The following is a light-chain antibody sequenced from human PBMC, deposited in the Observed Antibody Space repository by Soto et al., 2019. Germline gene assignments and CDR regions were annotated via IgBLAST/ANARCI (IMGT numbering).Light chain of an antibody. CDR1: QSVSSSY. CDR3: QKYGSPXPLT. CDR2: CAS. V-gene: IGKV3-20*01. Sequence: EIVLTQSPGTLSLSPGERATLSWRAMQSVSSSYLGWYQQKPGQAPRLLIYCASNRATGIPDRFSGSGSGTEFTLTISRMEPEDFAVYYCQKYGSPXPLTCGAGPKV. J-gene: IGKJ4*01.